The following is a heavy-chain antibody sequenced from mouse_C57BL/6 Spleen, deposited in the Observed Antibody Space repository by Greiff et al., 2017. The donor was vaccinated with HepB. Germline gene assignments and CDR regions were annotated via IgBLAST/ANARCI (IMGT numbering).Heavy chain of an antibody. J-gene: IGHJ2*01. CDR3: ARKESYDGYFDY. CDR1: GYTFTSYW. CDR2: IYPGSGST. D-gene: IGHD2-3*01. Sequence: QVQLQQPGAELVKPGASVKMSCKASGYTFTSYWITWVKQRPGQGLEWIGDIYPGSGSTNYNEKFKSKATLTVDTSSSTAYMQLSSLTSEDSAVYYCARKESYDGYFDYWGQGTTLTVSS. V-gene: IGHV1-55*01.